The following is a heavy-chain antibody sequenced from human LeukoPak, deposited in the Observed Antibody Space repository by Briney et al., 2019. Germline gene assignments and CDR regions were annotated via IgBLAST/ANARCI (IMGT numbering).Heavy chain of an antibody. V-gene: IGHV4-31*03. J-gene: IGHJ5*02. Sequence: SETLSLTCTVSGGSISSGGYYWSWIRQHPGKGLEWIGYIYYSGSTYYNPSLKSRVTISVDTSKNQFSLKLSSVTAADTAVYYCARGGSHCSSTSCYWFDPWGLGTLVTVSS. CDR2: IYYSGST. CDR3: ARGGSHCSSTSCYWFDP. D-gene: IGHD2-2*01. CDR1: GGSISSGGYY.